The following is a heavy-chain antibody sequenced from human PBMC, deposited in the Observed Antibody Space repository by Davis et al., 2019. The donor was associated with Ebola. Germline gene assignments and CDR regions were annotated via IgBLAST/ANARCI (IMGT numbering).Heavy chain of an antibody. J-gene: IGHJ6*02. CDR1: GFTFSSYS. CDR3: ARDHFYGDEIIYYYYGMDV. Sequence: GGSLRLSCAASGFTFSSYSMNWVRQAPGKGLEWVSSISSSSSYIYYADSVKGRFTISRDNAKNSLYLQMNSLRAEDTAVYYCARDHFYGDEIIYYYYGMDVWGQGTTVTVSS. D-gene: IGHD4-17*01. V-gene: IGHV3-21*04. CDR2: ISSSSSYI.